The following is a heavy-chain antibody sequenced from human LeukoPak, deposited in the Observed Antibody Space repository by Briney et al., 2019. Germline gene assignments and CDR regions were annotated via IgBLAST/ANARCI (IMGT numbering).Heavy chain of an antibody. CDR3: ARGRGYGGNYLRSFDI. D-gene: IGHD1-26*01. CDR1: GDSISSYF. CDR2: NSGST. V-gene: IGHV4-59*08. Sequence: SETLSLTCTVSGDSISSYFWSWIRQPPGKGLEWIGYNSGSTNYNPSLKSRVTILLDRSKNQFSLKLSSVTAADTAVYYCARGRGYGGNYLRSFDIWGQGTMDTVSS. J-gene: IGHJ3*02.